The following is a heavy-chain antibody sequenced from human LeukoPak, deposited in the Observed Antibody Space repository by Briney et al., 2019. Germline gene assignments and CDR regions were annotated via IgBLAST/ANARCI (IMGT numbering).Heavy chain of an antibody. J-gene: IGHJ4*02. CDR1: GFTFDDYG. V-gene: IGHV3-20*04. CDR2: INWNGGST. CDR3: ARVAYYDSSGYPFDY. D-gene: IGHD3-22*01. Sequence: GGSLRLSCAASGFTFDDYGMSWVRQAPGKGLEWVSGINWNGGSTGYADSVKGRSTISRDNAKNSLYLQMNSLRAEDTALYYCARVAYYDSSGYPFDYRGQGTLVTVSS.